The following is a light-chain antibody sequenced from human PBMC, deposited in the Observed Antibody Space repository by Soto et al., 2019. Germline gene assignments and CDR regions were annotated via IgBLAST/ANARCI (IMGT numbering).Light chain of an antibody. CDR2: KAS. CDR3: QHYNSYSEA. V-gene: IGKV1-5*03. CDR1: QTISSW. J-gene: IGKJ1*01. Sequence: DIQITQSPSSLSASVGDRVAITCRASQTISSWLAWYQQKPGKAHKLLIYKASTLKSGVPSRSSGSGSGTEFTLTISSLHTDDFATYYCQHYNSYSEAFGQGTKVDI.